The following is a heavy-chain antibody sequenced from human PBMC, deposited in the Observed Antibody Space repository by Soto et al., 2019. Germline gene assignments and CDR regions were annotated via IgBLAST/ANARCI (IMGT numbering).Heavy chain of an antibody. V-gene: IGHV1-24*01. J-gene: IGHJ5*01. Sequence: ASVKVSCKVSGYTLTELSMHWVRQAPGKGLEWMGGFDPEDGETIYAQKFQGRVTMTEDTSTDTAYMELSSLRSEDTAVYYCATPRLGSGVSEDWFDPWGQGTLVTVSS. CDR2: FDPEDGET. CDR3: ATPRLGSGVSEDWFDP. D-gene: IGHD1-26*01. CDR1: GYTLTELS.